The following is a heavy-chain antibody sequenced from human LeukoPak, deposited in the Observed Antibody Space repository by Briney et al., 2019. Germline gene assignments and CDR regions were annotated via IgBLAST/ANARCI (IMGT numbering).Heavy chain of an antibody. CDR3: GVVSNSYHGAFDI. CDR1: VGSICHHY. J-gene: IGHJ3*02. Sequence: SETLSLTCTVSVGSICHHYWSWIRQPPGRGLECIGRLYYSGNTNYNPSLQSRVTTSVDTSKNQFSLTLRSVTAADTAVYYCGVVSNSYHGAFDIWGQGKVVTVSS. D-gene: IGHD2-2*01. V-gene: IGHV4-59*11. CDR2: LYYSGNT.